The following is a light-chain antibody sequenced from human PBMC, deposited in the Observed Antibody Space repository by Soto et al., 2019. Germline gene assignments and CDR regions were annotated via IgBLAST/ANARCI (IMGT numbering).Light chain of an antibody. J-gene: IGKJ1*01. CDR1: QSVSSTY. CDR3: HYHGGSPPWA. CDR2: SAS. Sequence: EIVLTQSPGTLSLSPGEEATLSCRASQSVSSTYLAWYQQKPGQAPRLLIYSASSRATGISDRFSGSGSGTDFTLIISRLEPAASAVYSCHYHGGSPPWAFGQGSDVDTK. V-gene: IGKV3-20*01.